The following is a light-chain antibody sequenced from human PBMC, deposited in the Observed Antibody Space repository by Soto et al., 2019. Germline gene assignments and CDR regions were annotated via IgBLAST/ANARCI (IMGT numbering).Light chain of an antibody. CDR3: SSYTSSSTHYV. CDR2: DVS. Sequence: QSVLTQSASVSGSPGQSITISCTGTSSDVGGYNYVSWYQQHPGKAPKLMIYDVSNRPSGVSTRFSGSKSGNTASLTISGLQAEDEADYYCSSYTSSSTHYVFGTGTKVTVL. J-gene: IGLJ1*01. V-gene: IGLV2-14*01. CDR1: SSDVGGYNY.